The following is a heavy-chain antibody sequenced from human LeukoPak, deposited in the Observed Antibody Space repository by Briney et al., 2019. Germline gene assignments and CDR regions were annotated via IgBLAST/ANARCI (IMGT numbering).Heavy chain of an antibody. CDR3: ARDHGVRGATKVLGFDY. J-gene: IGHJ4*02. V-gene: IGHV3-21*01. Sequence: GGSLRLSCAASGFTFSSYSMNWVRQAPGKGLEWVSSISSSSSYIYYADSVKGRFTISRDNAKNSLYLQMNSLRDEDTAVYYCARDHGVRGATKVLGFDYWGQGTLVTVSS. D-gene: IGHD1-26*01. CDR1: GFTFSSYS. CDR2: ISSSSSYI.